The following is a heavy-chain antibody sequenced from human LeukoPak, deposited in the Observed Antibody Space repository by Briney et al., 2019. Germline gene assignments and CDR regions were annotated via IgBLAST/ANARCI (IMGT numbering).Heavy chain of an antibody. V-gene: IGHV1-2*02. CDR1: GYSFTDYY. CDR3: ARHVSGNPEWYFDL. J-gene: IGHJ2*01. D-gene: IGHD5/OR15-5a*01. Sequence: ASVRVSCKASGYSFTDYYVHWVRQAPGQGLEWMGWIHPFNGGTFYSQQFQDRVTMTRDTSVTTDYLDLSSLRSDDTAVYFCARHVSGNPEWYFDLWGRGTLVIVSS. CDR2: IHPFNGGT.